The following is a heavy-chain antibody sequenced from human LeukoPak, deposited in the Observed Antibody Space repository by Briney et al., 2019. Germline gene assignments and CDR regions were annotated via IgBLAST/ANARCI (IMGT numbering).Heavy chain of an antibody. CDR1: GASISSYY. J-gene: IGHJ4*02. V-gene: IGHV4-59*01. D-gene: IGHD2-15*01. Sequence: PSETLFLTCTVSGASISSYYWTWIRQSPGKGPEYIGNVFYTGRTNYNPSLKSRVTVSLDTSKNQFSLRLNSVTAADTAVYYCARGWGYCSGGDCYFTYFDSWGQGSLVIVSS. CDR3: ARGWGYCSGGDCYFTYFDS. CDR2: VFYTGRT.